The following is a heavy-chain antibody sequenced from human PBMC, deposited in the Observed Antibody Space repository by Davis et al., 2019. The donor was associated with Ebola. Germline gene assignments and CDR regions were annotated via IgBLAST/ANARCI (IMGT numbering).Heavy chain of an antibody. CDR2: IDPSDSYT. J-gene: IGHJ3*02. CDR3: ARRVGYCSSTSCYTRVENAFDI. V-gene: IGHV5-10-1*01. CDR1: GYSFTSYW. Sequence: GESLKISCKGSGYSFTSYWISWVRQMPGKGLEWMGRIDPSDSYTNYSPSFQGHVTISADKSISTAYLQWSSLKASDTAMYYCARRVGYCSSTSCYTRVENAFDIWGQGTMVTVSS. D-gene: IGHD2-2*02.